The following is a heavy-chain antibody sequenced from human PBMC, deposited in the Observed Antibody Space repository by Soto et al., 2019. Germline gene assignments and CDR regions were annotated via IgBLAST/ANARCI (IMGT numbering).Heavy chain of an antibody. D-gene: IGHD3-16*02. J-gene: IGHJ6*04. V-gene: IGHV4-34*01. CDR2: INHSGST. Sequence: SETLSLTCAVYGGSFSGYYWSWIRQPPGKGLEWIGEINHSGSTNYNPSLKSRVTISVDTSKNQFSLKLSSVTAADTAVYYCARASSRNYCYGMDVWGKGTTVTVSA. CDR1: GGSFSGYY. CDR3: ARASSRNYCYGMDV.